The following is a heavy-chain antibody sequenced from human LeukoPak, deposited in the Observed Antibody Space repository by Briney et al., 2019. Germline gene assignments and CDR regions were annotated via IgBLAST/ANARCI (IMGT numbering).Heavy chain of an antibody. CDR2: IIPIFGTA. CDR3: ARPQGQQLVRPHYYGMDV. J-gene: IGHJ6*02. D-gene: IGHD6-13*01. V-gene: IGHV1-69*13. Sequence: VQFSCKASGYTFTGYHMHWVRQAPGQGLEWMGGIIPIFGTANYAQKFQGRVTITADESTSTAYMELSSLRSEDTAVYYCARPQGQQLVRPHYYGMDVWGQGTTVTVSS. CDR1: GYTFTGYH.